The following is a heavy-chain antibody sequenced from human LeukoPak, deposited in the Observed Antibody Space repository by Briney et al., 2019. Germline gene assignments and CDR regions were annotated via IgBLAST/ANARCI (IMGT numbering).Heavy chain of an antibody. V-gene: IGHV4-38-2*02. CDR2: IYHSGST. CDR1: GYSISSGYY. CDR3: ARGARNPYYYGSGSFFDY. D-gene: IGHD3-10*01. J-gene: IGHJ4*02. Sequence: SETLSLTCTVSGYSISSGYYWGWIRQPPGKGLEWIGSIYHSGSTYYNPSLKSRVTISVDTSKNQFSLKLSSVTAADTAVYYCARGARNPYYYGSGSFFDYWGQGTLVTVSS.